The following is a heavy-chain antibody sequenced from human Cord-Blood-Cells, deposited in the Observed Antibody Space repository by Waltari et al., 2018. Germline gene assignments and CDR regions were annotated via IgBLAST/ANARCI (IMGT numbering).Heavy chain of an antibody. CDR2: INPNSGGT. CDR1: GYTFTGYY. D-gene: IGHD3-10*01. CDR3: ARGVYGSGSYVDY. Sequence: QVQLVQSGAEVKKPGASVKVSCKASGYTFTGYYMHWVRQAPGQGLEWMGWINPNSGGTNYAQKWQGRVTRTRDTSISTAYMGLSRLRSDDTAVYYCARGVYGSGSYVDYWGQGTLVTVSS. V-gene: IGHV1-2*02. J-gene: IGHJ4*02.